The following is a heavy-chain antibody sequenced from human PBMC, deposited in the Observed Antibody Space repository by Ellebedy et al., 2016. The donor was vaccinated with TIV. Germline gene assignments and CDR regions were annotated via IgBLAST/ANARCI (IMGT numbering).Heavy chain of an antibody. CDR3: ATITGTTHYFDY. J-gene: IGHJ4*02. Sequence: ASVKVSCKVSGYTLTDLSMHWVRQAPGKGLEWMGGFDPEDGETIYAQKFQGRVTMTEDTSTDTAYMELSRLRSDDTAVYYCATITGTTHYFDYWGQGTLVTVSS. D-gene: IGHD1-20*01. V-gene: IGHV1-24*01. CDR1: GYTLTDLS. CDR2: FDPEDGET.